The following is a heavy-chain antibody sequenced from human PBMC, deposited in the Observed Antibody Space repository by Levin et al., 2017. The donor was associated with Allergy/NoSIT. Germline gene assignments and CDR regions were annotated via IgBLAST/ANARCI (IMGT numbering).Heavy chain of an antibody. J-gene: IGHJ6*02. CDR3: ATTMVGANNGLDV. CDR2: IIPILGTP. Sequence: TWVRQAPGPGLEWMGGIIPILGTPNYAQQNQGRVTILADESTSTAYMELTNLTSEDTAVYYCATTMVGANNGLDVWGQGTTVTVSS. D-gene: IGHD1-26*01. V-gene: IGHV1-69*01.